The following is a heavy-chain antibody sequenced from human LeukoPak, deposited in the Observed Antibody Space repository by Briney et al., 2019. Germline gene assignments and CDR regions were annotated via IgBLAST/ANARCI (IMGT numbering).Heavy chain of an antibody. J-gene: IGHJ6*02. CDR3: ARKKRVDTDSIMVYYYYAMDV. Sequence: PGGSLRLSCAASGFTFSSYGMHWVRQAPGKGLEWVAVIWYDGSNKYYADSVKGRFTISRDNSKETLYLQMNSLRAEDTAVYYCARKKRVDTDSIMVYYYYAMDVWGQGTTVTVSS. V-gene: IGHV3-33*01. CDR2: IWYDGSNK. CDR1: GFTFSSYG. D-gene: IGHD5-18*01.